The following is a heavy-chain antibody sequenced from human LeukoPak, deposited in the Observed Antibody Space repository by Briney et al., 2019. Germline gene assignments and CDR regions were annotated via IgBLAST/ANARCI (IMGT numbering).Heavy chain of an antibody. CDR2: IYSGGST. D-gene: IGHD3-10*01. V-gene: IGHV3-53*01. CDR3: ARQLLWFGSTGWFDP. J-gene: IGHJ5*02. Sequence: GGSLRLSCAASGFTVSSNYMSWVRQAPGKGLEWVSLIYSGGSTYYADSVKGRFTISRDNSKNTLYLQMNSLRAEDTAVYYCARQLLWFGSTGWFDPWGQGTLVTVSS. CDR1: GFTVSSNY.